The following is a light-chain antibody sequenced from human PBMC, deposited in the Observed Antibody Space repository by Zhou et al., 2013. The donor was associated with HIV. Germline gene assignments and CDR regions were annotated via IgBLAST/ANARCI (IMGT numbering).Light chain of an antibody. J-gene: IGKJ2*01. CDR2: KIS. CDR1: QSLVYSDGNTY. V-gene: IGKV2-24*01. Sequence: DIVMTQTPLSSPVTLGQPASISCRSSQSLVYSDGNTYLSWLQQRPGQPPRLLIYKISKRFSGVPDRFSGSGAGTDFTLKISRVEAEDVGVYYCTQATHLPYTFGQGTKLEI. CDR3: TQATHLPYT.